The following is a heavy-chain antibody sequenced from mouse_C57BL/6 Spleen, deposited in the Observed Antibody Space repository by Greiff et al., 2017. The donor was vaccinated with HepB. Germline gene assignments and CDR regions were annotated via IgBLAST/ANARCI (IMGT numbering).Heavy chain of an antibody. CDR2: IHPNSGST. D-gene: IGHD2-1*01. CDR1: GYTFTSYW. CDR3: ARGDGNYVWYAMDY. Sequence: QVQLQQPGAELVKPGASVKLSCKASGYTFTSYWMHWVKQRPGQGLEWIGMIHPNSGSTNYNEKFKSKATLTVDKSSSTAYMQLSSLTSEDSAVYYCARGDGNYVWYAMDYWGQGTSVTVSS. J-gene: IGHJ4*01. V-gene: IGHV1-64*01.